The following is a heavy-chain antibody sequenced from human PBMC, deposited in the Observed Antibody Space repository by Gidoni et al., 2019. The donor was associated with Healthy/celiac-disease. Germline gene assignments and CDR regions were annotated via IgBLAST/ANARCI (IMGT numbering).Heavy chain of an antibody. CDR1: GFTFSSYG. V-gene: IGHV3-33*01. D-gene: IGHD3-10*01. Sequence: QVQLVESGGGVVQPGRSLRLSCAASGFTFSSYGMHWVRQAPGKGLDWVAVIWYDGSNKYYADSVKGRFTISRDNSKNTLYLQMNSLRAEDTAVYYCARGALWFGEYAFDIWGQGTMVTVSS. CDR3: ARGALWFGEYAFDI. CDR2: IWYDGSNK. J-gene: IGHJ3*02.